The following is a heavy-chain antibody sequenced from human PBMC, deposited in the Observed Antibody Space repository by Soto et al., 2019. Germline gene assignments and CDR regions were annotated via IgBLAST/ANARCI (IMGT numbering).Heavy chain of an antibody. J-gene: IGHJ4*02. CDR3: ARNCSSTSCYAY. Sequence: ASVKVSCKASGYTFTSYCISWVRQAPGQGLEWMGWISAYNGNTNYAQKLQGRVTMTTDTSTSTAYMELRSLRSDVTAVYYYARNCSSTSCYAYWGQGTLVTVSS. CDR2: ISAYNGNT. V-gene: IGHV1-18*01. CDR1: GYTFTSYC. D-gene: IGHD2-2*01.